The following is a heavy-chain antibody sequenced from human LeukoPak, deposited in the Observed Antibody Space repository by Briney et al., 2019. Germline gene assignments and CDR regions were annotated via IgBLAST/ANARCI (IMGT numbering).Heavy chain of an antibody. CDR3: AICFGELLPTDYMDV. CDR2: IIPIFGTA. V-gene: IGHV1-69*05. D-gene: IGHD3-10*01. Sequence: ASVKVSCXASGGTFSSYAISWVRRAPGQGLEWMGRIIPIFGTANYAQKFQGRVTITTDESTSTAYMELSSLRSEDTAVYYCAICFGELLPTDYMDVWGKGTTVTVSS. CDR1: GGTFSSYA. J-gene: IGHJ6*03.